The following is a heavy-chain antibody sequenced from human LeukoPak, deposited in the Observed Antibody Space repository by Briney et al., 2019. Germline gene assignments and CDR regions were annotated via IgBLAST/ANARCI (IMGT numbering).Heavy chain of an antibody. CDR1: GFTFSSYA. CDR3: ARGIHTLTGIAARIDY. D-gene: IGHD6-13*01. J-gene: IGHJ4*02. V-gene: IGHV3-30-3*01. Sequence: GGSLRLSCAASGFTFSSYAMHWVRQAPGKGLEWVAVISYDGSNKYYADSVKGRFTISRDNSKNTLYLQMNSLRAEDTAVYYCARGIHTLTGIAARIDYWGQGTLVTVSS. CDR2: ISYDGSNK.